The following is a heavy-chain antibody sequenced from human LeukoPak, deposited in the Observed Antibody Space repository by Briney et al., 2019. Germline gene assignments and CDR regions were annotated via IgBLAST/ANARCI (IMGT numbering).Heavy chain of an antibody. D-gene: IGHD6-13*01. V-gene: IGHV4-59*12. CDR1: GGSISSYY. CDR2: IYYSGTT. J-gene: IGHJ3*02. CDR3: ARVRSSWYRGRRDAFDI. Sequence: SGTLSLTCTVSGGSISSYYWSWIRQPPGKGLEGIGYIYYSGTTNYNPSLKSGVTISVDTSKNQCSLKLRSVTAADTAVYYCARVRSSWYRGRRDAFDIWGQGTMVTVSS.